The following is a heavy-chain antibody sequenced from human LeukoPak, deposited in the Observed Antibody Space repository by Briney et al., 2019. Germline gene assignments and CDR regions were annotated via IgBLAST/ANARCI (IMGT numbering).Heavy chain of an antibody. J-gene: IGHJ4*02. CDR1: GGTFSSYA. D-gene: IGHD6-13*01. V-gene: IGHV1-69*01. Sequence: ASVKVSCKASGGTFSSYAISWVRQTPGQGLEWMGGIIPIFGTANYAQKFQGRVTITADESTSTAYMELSSLRSEDTAVYYCARSQAGYSSSWFLWGQRTLVTVSS. CDR3: ARSQAGYSSSWFL. CDR2: IIPIFGTA.